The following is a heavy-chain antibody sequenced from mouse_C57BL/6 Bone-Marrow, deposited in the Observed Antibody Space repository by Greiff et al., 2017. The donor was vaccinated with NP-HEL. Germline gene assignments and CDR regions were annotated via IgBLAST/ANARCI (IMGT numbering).Heavy chain of an antibody. J-gene: IGHJ2*01. CDR3: AGPYYFDY. Sequence: QVQLKQPGAELVKPGASVKLSCKASGYTFTSYWMQWVKQRPGQGLEWIGEIDPSDSYTNYNQKFKGKATLTVDTSSSTAYMQLSSLTSEDSAVYYCAGPYYFDYWGQGTTLTVSS. CDR2: IDPSDSYT. V-gene: IGHV1-50*01. CDR1: GYTFTSYW.